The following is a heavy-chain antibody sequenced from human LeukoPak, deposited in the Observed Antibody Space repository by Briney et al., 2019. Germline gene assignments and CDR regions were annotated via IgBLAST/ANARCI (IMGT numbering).Heavy chain of an antibody. Sequence: GGSLRLSCVASGFTFNAYSMNWARQAPGKGLEWVAIIWYDGTNKHFADSVKGRFTISRDNSKNTLYLQMNSLRAEDTAVYYCAKVPYSSSSDYWGQGTLVTVSS. CDR3: AKVPYSSSSDY. CDR2: IWYDGTNK. CDR1: GFTFNAYS. J-gene: IGHJ4*02. V-gene: IGHV3-30*02. D-gene: IGHD6-6*01.